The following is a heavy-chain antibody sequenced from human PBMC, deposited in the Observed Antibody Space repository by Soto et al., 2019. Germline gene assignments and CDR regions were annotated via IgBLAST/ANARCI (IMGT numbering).Heavy chain of an antibody. Sequence: QVQLLESGGGVVQPGRSLRLSCAASGFTFSRYGMHWFRQAPGKGLEWVAVIWYDGTNKYYEDSVKGRFTISRDNSKNTLYLQMNSLRAEDTAVYYCARDRGAAAGTRYYYGMDVWGQGDTVTVSS. J-gene: IGHJ6*02. D-gene: IGHD6-13*01. CDR1: GFTFSRYG. V-gene: IGHV3-33*01. CDR3: ARDRGAAAGTRYYYGMDV. CDR2: IWYDGTNK.